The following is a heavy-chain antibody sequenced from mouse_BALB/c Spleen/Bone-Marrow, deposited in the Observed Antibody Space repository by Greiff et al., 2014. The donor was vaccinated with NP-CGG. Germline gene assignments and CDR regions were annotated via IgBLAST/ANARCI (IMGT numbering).Heavy chain of an antibody. V-gene: IGHV1S81*02. D-gene: IGHD3-3*01. CDR3: TREGTFFAY. CDR1: GYTFTSYY. J-gene: IGHJ3*01. Sequence: QVQLQQPGAELVKPGASVKLSCKSSGYTFTSYYMYWVKQRPGQGLEWIGGINPSNGGTNFNEKFKSKATLTVDKSSSTAYMQLSSLTCEDSAVYYCTREGTFFAYWGQGTLVTVSA. CDR2: INPSNGGT.